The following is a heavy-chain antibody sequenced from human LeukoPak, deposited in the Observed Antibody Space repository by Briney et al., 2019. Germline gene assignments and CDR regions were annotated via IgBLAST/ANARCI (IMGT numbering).Heavy chain of an antibody. V-gene: IGHV3-21*01. D-gene: IGHD5-12*01. CDR3: ARDLGVDIVATIVFDY. CDR2: ISSSSSYI. CDR1: GFTFSSYS. J-gene: IGHJ4*02. Sequence: PGGSLRLSCAASGFTFSSYSMNWVRQAPGKGLEWVSSISSSSSYIYYADSVKGRFTISRDNAKNSLYLQMNSLRAEDTAVYYCARDLGVDIVATIVFDYWGQGTLVTVSS.